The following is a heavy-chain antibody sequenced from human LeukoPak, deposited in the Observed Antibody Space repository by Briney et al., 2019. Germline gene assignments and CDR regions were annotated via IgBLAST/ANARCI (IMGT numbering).Heavy chain of an antibody. J-gene: IGHJ4*02. V-gene: IGHV3-66*01. CDR1: GFTVSNNY. CDR2: INDRGRT. CDR3: AKEVSGVVTS. D-gene: IGHD2-21*02. Sequence: GGSLRLSCAASGFTVSNNYMTWVRQAPGKGLESVSVINDRGRTFYADSVKGRFTISRDNTKNMLYLQMNSLRAEDTAVYYCAKEVSGVVTSWGQGTLVTVSS.